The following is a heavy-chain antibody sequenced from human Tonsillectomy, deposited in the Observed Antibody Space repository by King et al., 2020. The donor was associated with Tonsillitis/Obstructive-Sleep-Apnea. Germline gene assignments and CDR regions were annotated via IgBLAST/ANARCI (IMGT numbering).Heavy chain of an antibody. CDR2: ISSSGSII. Sequence: QLVQSGGGLVQPGGSLRLSCAVSGFTFSSYEMNWVRQAPGKGLEWVSYISSSGSIIYYADSVKGRFTISRDNAKNSLYLQMNSLRTEDTAVYYCARKGGIQLWSHFDYWGQGTLVTVSS. J-gene: IGHJ4*02. CDR3: ARKGGIQLWSHFDY. V-gene: IGHV3-48*03. CDR1: GFTFSSYE. D-gene: IGHD5-18*01.